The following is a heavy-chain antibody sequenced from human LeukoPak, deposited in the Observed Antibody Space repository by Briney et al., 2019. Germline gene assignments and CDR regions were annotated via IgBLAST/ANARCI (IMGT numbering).Heavy chain of an antibody. Sequence: GGTLRLSCEPSGDRIDDYAMHWARQAPGKGLEWVSAISGSGGSTYYADSVKGRFTISRDNSKNTLYLQMNSLRAEDTAVYYCAKDTAMVTTDYFDYWGQGTLVTVSS. CDR3: AKDTAMVTTDYFDY. D-gene: IGHD5-18*01. CDR1: GDRIDDYA. J-gene: IGHJ4*02. V-gene: IGHV3-23*01. CDR2: ISGSGGST.